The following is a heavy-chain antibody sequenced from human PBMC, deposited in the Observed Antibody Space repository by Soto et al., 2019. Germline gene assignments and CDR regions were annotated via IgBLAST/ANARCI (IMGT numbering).Heavy chain of an antibody. J-gene: IGHJ5*02. Sequence: SATLSLTCTVSGGSIISTSYYWGWIRQPPGKGLEWIGSIYYSGSTYYSPSLKSRVTISVDTSNNHFSLKLSSVTAADTAVYYCARQQRENYYDNSGYYQRPWFDPWGQGTLVTVSS. D-gene: IGHD3-22*01. CDR2: IYYSGST. CDR3: ARQQRENYYDNSGYYQRPWFDP. V-gene: IGHV4-39*01. CDR1: GGSIISTSYY.